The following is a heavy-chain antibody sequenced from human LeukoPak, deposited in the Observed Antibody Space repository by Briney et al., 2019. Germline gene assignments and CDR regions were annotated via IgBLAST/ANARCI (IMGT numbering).Heavy chain of an antibody. Sequence: GGSLRLSCAASGFTFSSYEMNWVHQAPGKGLEWVSYISSSGSTIYYADSVKGRFTISRDNAKNSLYLQMNSLRAEDTAVYYCARDGSTWFNWFDPWGQGTLVTVSS. CDR3: ARDGSTWFNWFDP. CDR2: ISSSGSTI. CDR1: GFTFSSYE. J-gene: IGHJ5*02. V-gene: IGHV3-48*03. D-gene: IGHD6-13*01.